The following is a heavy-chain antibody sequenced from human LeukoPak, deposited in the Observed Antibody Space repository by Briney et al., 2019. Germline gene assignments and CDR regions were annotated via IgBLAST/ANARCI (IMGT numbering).Heavy chain of an antibody. Sequence: PGGSLRLSCAASGFTFSNYWMSWVRQAPGKGLEWVANIKQDGSEKNYVDSVKGRFTISRDNAKNSLYLQMNSLRAEDTAVYYCARGNLGSSWSAGWFDPWGQGTLVTVSS. CDR2: IKQDGSEK. D-gene: IGHD6-13*01. V-gene: IGHV3-7*01. CDR1: GFTFSNYW. J-gene: IGHJ5*02. CDR3: ARGNLGSSWSAGWFDP.